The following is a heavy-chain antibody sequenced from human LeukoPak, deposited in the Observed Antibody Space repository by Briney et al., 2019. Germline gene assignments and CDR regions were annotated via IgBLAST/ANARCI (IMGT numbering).Heavy chain of an antibody. Sequence: PGGSLRLSCAASGFTFSSYSMHWVRQAPGKGLVWVSQINGDGSSTNYADSVKGRFTISRDNAKNTLYLQMNSLRADDTAVYYCTRTEYCTPTSCKYASFWGQGTMVTVSS. CDR2: INGDGSST. V-gene: IGHV3-74*01. CDR3: TRTEYCTPTSCKYASF. CDR1: GFTFSSYS. D-gene: IGHD2-2*01. J-gene: IGHJ3*01.